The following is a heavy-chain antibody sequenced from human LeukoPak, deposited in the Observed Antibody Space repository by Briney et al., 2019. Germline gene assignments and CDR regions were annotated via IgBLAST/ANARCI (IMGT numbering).Heavy chain of an antibody. CDR1: GFILSDHW. V-gene: IGHV3-74*01. CDR2: INNDGSST. J-gene: IGHJ4*02. Sequence: GSLRLSCAASGFILSDHWKQRVRQAPGKGLVWLSRINNDGSSTIYADSVKGRFTFSRDNAENTLFLEMSSLRVEDTAVYYCVRERNNFWSGHHSIFDSWGQGTLVTVSS. CDR3: VRERNNFWSGHHSIFDS. D-gene: IGHD3-3*01.